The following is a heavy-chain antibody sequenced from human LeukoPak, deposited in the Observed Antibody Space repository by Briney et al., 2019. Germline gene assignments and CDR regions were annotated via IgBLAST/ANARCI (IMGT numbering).Heavy chain of an antibody. CDR3: AKDRPNYHESNGHYYRLNGDS. Sequence: GGSLRLSCVASGFTFNYYSMSWLHQAPGKGLEWVSRITSSGDATFYAPSLKDHFTISRNNSSSTFFLQISRLGVEDTAVYFFAKDRPNYHESNGHYYRLNGDSWGQGTLVTVTS. V-gene: IGHV3-23*01. CDR1: GFTFNYYS. J-gene: IGHJ5*01. D-gene: IGHD3-22*01. CDR2: ITSSGDAT.